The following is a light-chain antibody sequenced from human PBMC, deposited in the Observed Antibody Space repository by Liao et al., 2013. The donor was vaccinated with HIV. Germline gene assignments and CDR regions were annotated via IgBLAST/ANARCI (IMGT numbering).Light chain of an antibody. J-gene: IGLJ2*01. Sequence: SSELTQPPSVSVSPGQTATITCSGDKLGVYYVSWYRQMSGQTPQLLIYEDTNRPSGIPERFSGSTSGNTATLTISVTHSLDEGDYYCQAWDGATAFFGGGTKLTVL. CDR3: QAWDGATAF. CDR1: KLGVYY. V-gene: IGLV3-1*01. CDR2: EDT.